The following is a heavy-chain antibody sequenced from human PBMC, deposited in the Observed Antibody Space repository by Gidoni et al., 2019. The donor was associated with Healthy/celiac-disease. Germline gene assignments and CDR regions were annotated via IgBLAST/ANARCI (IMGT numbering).Heavy chain of an antibody. J-gene: IGHJ4*02. CDR2: ISYDGSNK. CDR3: ARDKSIGAVAGTFDY. Sequence: QVQLVESGGGVVQPGRSLRLSCAASGFTFSSYAMPWVRQAPGKGLEWVAVISYDGSNKYYADSVKGRFTISRDNSKNTLYLQMNSLRAEDTAVYYCARDKSIGAVAGTFDYWGQGTLVTVSS. V-gene: IGHV3-30-3*01. CDR1: GFTFSSYA. D-gene: IGHD6-19*01.